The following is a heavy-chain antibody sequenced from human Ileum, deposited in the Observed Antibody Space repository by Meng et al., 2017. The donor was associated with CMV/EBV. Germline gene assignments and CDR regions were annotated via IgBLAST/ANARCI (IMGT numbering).Heavy chain of an antibody. CDR1: SSDD. V-gene: IGHV4-39*07. Sequence: SSDDGGWIRQPPGMGLEWIGNIYYIENDFYNPYIKSRDLISIDTSRRQFSLKLNSVTAADTAVYYCVRGFHCSSASCYKINWYDPWGQGTLVTVSS. J-gene: IGHJ5*02. CDR3: VRGFHCSSASCYKINWYDP. D-gene: IGHD2-2*02. CDR2: IYYIEND.